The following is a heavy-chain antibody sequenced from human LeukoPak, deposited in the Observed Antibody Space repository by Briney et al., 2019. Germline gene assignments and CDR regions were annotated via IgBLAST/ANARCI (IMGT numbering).Heavy chain of an antibody. D-gene: IGHD6-25*01. V-gene: IGHV1-2*04. Sequence: ASVKVSCKASGYTFSDYYMHWVRQAPGQGLEWMGWINPNSGGTNYAQKFRGWVTITRDTSITTAYMELSSPRSDDTATYYCARERQSGLDVWGQGTTVTVSS. CDR3: ARERQSGLDV. CDR1: GYTFSDYY. CDR2: INPNSGGT. J-gene: IGHJ6*02.